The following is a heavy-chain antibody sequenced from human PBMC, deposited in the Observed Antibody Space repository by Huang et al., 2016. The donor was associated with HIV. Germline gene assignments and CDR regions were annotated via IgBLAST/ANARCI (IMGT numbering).Heavy chain of an antibody. V-gene: IGHV4-34*02. J-gene: IGHJ6*02. CDR3: ARIPTPAYYDPWSISSVDEDFFYFNMDL. CDR2: TNPGGPA. Sequence: QVRLEQWGEGVVKPSETLSLTCAVYGASFRNYYCTWVRQSPVKGLQLIGETNPGGPANYIPICQSRLTFATDIVTNQFALRLRAMTAADAAVYYCARIPTPAYYDPWSISSVDEDFFYFNMDLWGRGTSVTVSS. D-gene: IGHD3-3*01. CDR1: GASFRNYY.